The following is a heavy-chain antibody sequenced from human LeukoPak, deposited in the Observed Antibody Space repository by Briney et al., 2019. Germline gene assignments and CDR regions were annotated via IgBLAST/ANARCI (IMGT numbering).Heavy chain of an antibody. CDR3: ASSPGQLVRLLDY. J-gene: IGHJ4*02. D-gene: IGHD6-13*01. CDR1: GYTFTSYA. Sequence: ASVKVSFKASGYTFTSYAIGWVRQAPGQGLEWMGGIIPIFGTANYAQKFQVRVTITTDESTSTAYMELSSLRSEDTAVYYCASSPGQLVRLLDYWGQGNLVTVSS. V-gene: IGHV1-69*05. CDR2: IIPIFGTA.